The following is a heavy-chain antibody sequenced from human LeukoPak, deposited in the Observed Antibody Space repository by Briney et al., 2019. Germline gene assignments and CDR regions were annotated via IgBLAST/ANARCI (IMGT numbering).Heavy chain of an antibody. J-gene: IGHJ4*02. CDR2: ISYDAANK. V-gene: IGHV3-30*14. Sequence: GGSLRLSCAVSGFTFSNYPMHWVRQAPGKGLEWVAIISYDAANKYYADSVKGRFTISRDNSKNTLYLQMNSLRAEDAAVYYCAREDETGYSSGWETFDYWGQGTLVTVSS. CDR3: AREDETGYSSGWETFDY. D-gene: IGHD6-19*01. CDR1: GFTFSNYP.